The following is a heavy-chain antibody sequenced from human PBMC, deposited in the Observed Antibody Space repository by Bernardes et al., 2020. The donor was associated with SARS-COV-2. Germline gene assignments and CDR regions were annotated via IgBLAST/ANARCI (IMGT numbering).Heavy chain of an antibody. Sequence: ASVKVSCKASGYTFTSYAMHWVRQAPGQRLEWMGWINAGNGNTKYSQKFQGRVTITRDTSASTAYMELSSLRSEDTAVYYCARSTIFGVAEEYFDYWGQGTLVTVSS. D-gene: IGHD3-3*01. CDR2: INAGNGNT. J-gene: IGHJ4*02. V-gene: IGHV1-3*01. CDR1: GYTFTSYA. CDR3: ARSTIFGVAEEYFDY.